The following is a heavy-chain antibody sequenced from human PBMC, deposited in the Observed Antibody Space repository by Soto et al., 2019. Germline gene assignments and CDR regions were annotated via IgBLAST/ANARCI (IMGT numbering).Heavy chain of an antibody. D-gene: IGHD2-2*01. CDR2: IKSKTDGGTT. J-gene: IGHJ4*02. CDR3: TTDYHRSLPGY. Sequence: GESLSLTCAASGFTFSDACMIWGRHAPGKGLEWVGRIKSKTDGGTTGYAAPVKGRFTISRDDSKNTLYLQMNSLKTEDTAVYYCTTDYHRSLPGYWGQGTLVTVSS. V-gene: IGHV3-15*01. CDR1: GFTFSDAC.